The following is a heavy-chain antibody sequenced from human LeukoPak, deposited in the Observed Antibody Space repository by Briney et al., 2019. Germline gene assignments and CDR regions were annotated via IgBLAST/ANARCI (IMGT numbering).Heavy chain of an antibody. CDR2: INPSGGST. D-gene: IGHD3-10*01. J-gene: IGHJ5*02. CDR3: ARDLIRDPRFDP. CDR1: GHTFTSYY. Sequence: ASVKVSYKASGHTFTSYYMHWVRQAPGQGLEWMGIINPSGGSTSYAQKFQGRVTMTRDTSTSTVYMELSSLRSEDTAVYYCARDLIRDPRFDPWGQGTLVTVSS. V-gene: IGHV1-46*01.